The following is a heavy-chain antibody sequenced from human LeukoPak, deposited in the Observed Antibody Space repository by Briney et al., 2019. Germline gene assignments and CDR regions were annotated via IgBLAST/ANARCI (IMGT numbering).Heavy chain of an antibody. D-gene: IGHD2-21*02. V-gene: IGHV3-23*01. CDR1: GFTFSSYA. CDR3: AKCRSGSDADCYGFDY. CDR2: TSTSGSRT. Sequence: GGSLRLSCAASGFTFSSYAMTWVRQAPGKGLEWVSTTSTSGSRTYSTVSVKGRFTFSRDNSKSTLFLQMNSLRAEDTAVYYCAKCRSGSDADCYGFDYWGQGTLVTVSS. J-gene: IGHJ4*02.